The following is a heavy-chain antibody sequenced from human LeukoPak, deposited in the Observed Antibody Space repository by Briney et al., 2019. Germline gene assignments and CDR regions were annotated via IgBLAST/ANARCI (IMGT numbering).Heavy chain of an antibody. Sequence: ASVKVSCKASGYTFTGYYMHWVRQAPGQRLEWMGWINPNSGGTNYAQKFQGRVTMTRDTSISTAYMELSRLRSDDTAVYYCAIGIVGATKAGWFDPWGQGTLVTVSS. CDR3: AIGIVGATKAGWFDP. D-gene: IGHD1-26*01. V-gene: IGHV1-2*02. J-gene: IGHJ5*02. CDR1: GYTFTGYY. CDR2: INPNSGGT.